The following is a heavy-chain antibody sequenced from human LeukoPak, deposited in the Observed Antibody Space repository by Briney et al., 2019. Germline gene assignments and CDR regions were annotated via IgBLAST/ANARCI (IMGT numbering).Heavy chain of an antibody. Sequence: PGGSLRLSCAASGFTFSSYAMHWVRQAPGKGLEWVAVISYDGSNKYYADSVKGRFTISRDNSKNTLYLQMNSLRAEDTAVYYCARAARMYSSWAGFDYWGQGTLVTVSS. CDR3: ARAARMYSSWAGFDY. CDR1: GFTFSSYA. V-gene: IGHV3-30*04. D-gene: IGHD6-6*01. CDR2: ISYDGSNK. J-gene: IGHJ4*02.